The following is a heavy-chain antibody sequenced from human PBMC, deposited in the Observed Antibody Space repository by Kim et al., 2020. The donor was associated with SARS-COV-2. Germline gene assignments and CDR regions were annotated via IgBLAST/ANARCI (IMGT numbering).Heavy chain of an antibody. Sequence: GGSLRLSCAASGFTFSSYSMNWVRQAPGKGLEWVSSISSSSSYIYYADSVKGRFTISRDNAKNSLYLQMNSLRAEDTAVYYCARARETWFGELLRSWFDPWGQGTLVTVSS. CDR3: ARARETWFGELLRSWFDP. D-gene: IGHD3-10*01. CDR1: GFTFSSYS. CDR2: ISSSSSYI. J-gene: IGHJ5*02. V-gene: IGHV3-21*01.